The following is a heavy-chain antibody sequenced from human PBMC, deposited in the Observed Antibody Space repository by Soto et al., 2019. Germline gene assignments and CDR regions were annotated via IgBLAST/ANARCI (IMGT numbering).Heavy chain of an antibody. D-gene: IGHD6-6*01. V-gene: IGHV1-2*04. Sequence: ASVKVSCKASGYTFTGYYMHWVRQAPGQGLEWMGWINPNSGGTNYAQKFQGWVTMTRDTSISTAYMELSRLRSDDTAVYYCARGDSSSYYYFDYWGQGTLVTVSS. CDR2: INPNSGGT. CDR1: GYTFTGYY. CDR3: ARGDSSSYYYFDY. J-gene: IGHJ4*02.